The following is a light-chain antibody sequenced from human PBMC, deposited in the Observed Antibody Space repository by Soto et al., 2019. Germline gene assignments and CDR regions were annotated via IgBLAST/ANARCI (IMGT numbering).Light chain of an antibody. CDR3: QQYGSSHT. CDR1: QSVSSSY. CDR2: GAS. Sequence: EIVLTQSPGTLSLSPGERATLSCRASQSVSSSYLAWYQQKPGQAPRLLIYGASSRATGIPDRFSGSGSGTDFTLTISRLGPEDVAVYYCQQYGSSHTFGPGTKVDIK. V-gene: IGKV3-20*01. J-gene: IGKJ3*01.